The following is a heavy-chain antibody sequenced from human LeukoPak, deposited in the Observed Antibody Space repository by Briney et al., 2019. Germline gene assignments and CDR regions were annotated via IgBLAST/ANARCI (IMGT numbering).Heavy chain of an antibody. D-gene: IGHD6-13*01. Sequence: GGSLRLSCAASGFTFSSYAMHWVRQAPGKGLEWVAVISYDGSNKYYADSVKGRFTISRDNSKNTLYLQMNSLRAEDTAVYYCATGYMEYWGQGTLVTASS. CDR2: ISYDGSNK. CDR1: GFTFSSYA. V-gene: IGHV3-30*04. CDR3: ATGYMEY. J-gene: IGHJ4*02.